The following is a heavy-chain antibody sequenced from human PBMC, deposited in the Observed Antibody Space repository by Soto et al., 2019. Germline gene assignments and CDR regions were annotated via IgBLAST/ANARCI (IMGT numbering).Heavy chain of an antibody. J-gene: IGHJ4*02. CDR1: GYTFTSYY. D-gene: IGHD6-13*01. V-gene: IGHV1-46*01. Sequence: ASVKVSCKASGYTFTSYYMNWVRQAPGQGLEWMGRINPSGGSTSYEQKFQGSVTMTRDTSTSTVYMELSSLRSEDTAVYYCARLIAAAGATYYFDYWGQGTLVTVSS. CDR3: ARLIAAAGATYYFDY. CDR2: INPSGGST.